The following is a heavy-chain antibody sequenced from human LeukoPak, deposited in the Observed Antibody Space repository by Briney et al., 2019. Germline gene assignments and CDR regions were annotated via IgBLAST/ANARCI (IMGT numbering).Heavy chain of an antibody. D-gene: IGHD6-19*01. CDR2: IYYSGST. J-gene: IGHJ4*02. V-gene: IGHV4-59*08. Sequence: SGTLSLTCTVSGGSINSRYWTWIRQPPGKGLEWIGYIYYSGSTNYNPSLKSRVTITVDTSKNQFSLKLSSVTAADTAVYYCARHGSGRPKFDYWGQGTLVTVSS. CDR3: ARHGSGRPKFDY. CDR1: GGSINSRY.